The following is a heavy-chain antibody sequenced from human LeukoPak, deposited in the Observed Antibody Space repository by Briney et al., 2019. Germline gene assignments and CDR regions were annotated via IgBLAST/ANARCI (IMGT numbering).Heavy chain of an antibody. CDR3: ARAGVEFDAFDI. D-gene: IGHD3-10*01. Sequence: PGGSLRLSCAASGFTFSSYAMHWVRQAPGKGLEWVAVISYDGGNKYYADSVKGRFTISRDNSKNTLYLQMNSLRAEDTAVYYCARAGVEFDAFDIWGRGTMVTVSS. CDR1: GFTFSSYA. CDR2: ISYDGGNK. J-gene: IGHJ3*02. V-gene: IGHV3-30-3*01.